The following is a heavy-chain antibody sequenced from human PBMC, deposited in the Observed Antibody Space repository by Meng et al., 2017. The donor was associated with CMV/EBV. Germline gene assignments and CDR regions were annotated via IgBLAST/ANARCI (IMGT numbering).Heavy chain of an antibody. J-gene: IGHJ4*02. Sequence: GGSLRLSCAASGFTFSSYGMHWVRQAPGKGLEWVAFIRYDGSNKYYADSVKGRFTISRDNSKNTLYLQMNSLRAEDTAVYYCAKDAVRAAAAPFDYWGQGTLVTVSS. V-gene: IGHV3-30*02. CDR3: AKDAVRAAAAPFDY. CDR2: IRYDGSNK. D-gene: IGHD6-13*01. CDR1: GFTFSSYG.